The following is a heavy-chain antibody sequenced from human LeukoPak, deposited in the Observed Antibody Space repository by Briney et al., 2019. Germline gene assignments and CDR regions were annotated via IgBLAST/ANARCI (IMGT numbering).Heavy chain of an antibody. Sequence: SETLSLTCTVSGGSISSSSYYWGWIRQPPGKGLEWIGSIYYSGSTYYNPSLKSRVTISVDTSKNQFSLKLSSVTAADTAVYYCARRIGTSYFDYWGQGTLVTVSS. D-gene: IGHD1-1*01. CDR1: GGSISSSSYY. CDR3: ARRIGTSYFDY. V-gene: IGHV4-39*01. CDR2: IYYSGST. J-gene: IGHJ4*02.